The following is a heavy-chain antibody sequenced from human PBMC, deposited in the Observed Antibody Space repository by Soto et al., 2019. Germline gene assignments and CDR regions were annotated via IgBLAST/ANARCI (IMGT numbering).Heavy chain of an antibody. D-gene: IGHD5-12*01. V-gene: IGHV1-69*01. CDR1: GGTFSSYA. CDR3: AGHRLDGYNYGYFDY. J-gene: IGHJ4*02. CDR2: IIPIFGTA. Sequence: QVQLVQSGAEVKKPGSSVKVSCKASGGTFSSYAISWVRQAPGQGLEWMGGIIPIFGTANYAQKFQGRVTITADESTRAAYMELSILISEDTAVYYGAGHRLDGYNYGYFDYWGQGTLVTVSS.